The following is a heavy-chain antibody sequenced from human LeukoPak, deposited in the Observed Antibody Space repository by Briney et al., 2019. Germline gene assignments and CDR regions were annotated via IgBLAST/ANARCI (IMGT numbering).Heavy chain of an antibody. CDR2: IYYSGST. CDR3: ARHLDGYNYYYYYYMDV. J-gene: IGHJ6*03. CDR1: GGSIRSSGYY. D-gene: IGHD5-24*01. Sequence: SETLSLTCTVSGGSIRSSGYYWGWIRQPPGKGLEWIGSIYYSGSTYYNPSLKSRVTISVDTSKNQFSLKLSSVTTADTAVYYCARHLDGYNYYYYYYMDVWGKGTTVTVSS. V-gene: IGHV4-39*01.